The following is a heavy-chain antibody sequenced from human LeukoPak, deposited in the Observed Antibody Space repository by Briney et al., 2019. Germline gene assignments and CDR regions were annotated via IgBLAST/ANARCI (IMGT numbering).Heavy chain of an antibody. CDR3: ARVAQYPQQGFDP. CDR2: IYYSGST. V-gene: IGHV4-59*01. Sequence: SETLSLTCTVSGGSISSYYWSWIRQPPGKGLEWIGYIYYSGSTNYNPSLKSRVTISVDTSKSQFSLKLSSVTAADTAVYYCARVAQYPQQGFDPWGQGTLVTVSS. D-gene: IGHD4-11*01. CDR1: GGSISSYY. J-gene: IGHJ5*02.